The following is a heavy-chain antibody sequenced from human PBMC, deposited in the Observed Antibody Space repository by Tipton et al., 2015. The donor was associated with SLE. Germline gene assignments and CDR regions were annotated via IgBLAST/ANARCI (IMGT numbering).Heavy chain of an antibody. CDR3: ARVLGSYYVMDV. CDR1: GFTFSSYA. J-gene: IGHJ6*02. Sequence: SLRLSCAASGFTFSSYAMHWVRQAPGKGLEWVAVISYDGSNKYYADPVKGRFTISRDNPKNTLYLQMNSLRAEDTAVYYCARVLGSYYVMDVWGQGTTVTVSS. V-gene: IGHV3-30*04. CDR2: ISYDGSNK.